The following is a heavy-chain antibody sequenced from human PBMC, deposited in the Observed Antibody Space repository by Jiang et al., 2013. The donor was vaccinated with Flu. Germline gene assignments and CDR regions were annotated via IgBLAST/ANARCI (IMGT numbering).Heavy chain of an antibody. CDR3: AKDGAVTRSYWYFDL. D-gene: IGHD3-16*01. J-gene: IGHJ2*01. CDR1: GFTFSSYA. Sequence: LSCAASGFTFSSYAMSWVRQAPGKGLEWVSAISGSGGSTYYADSVKGRFTISRDNSKNTLYLQMNSLRAEDTAVYYCAKDGAVTRSYWYFDLWGRGTLVTVSS. CDR2: ISGSGGST. V-gene: IGHV3-23*01.